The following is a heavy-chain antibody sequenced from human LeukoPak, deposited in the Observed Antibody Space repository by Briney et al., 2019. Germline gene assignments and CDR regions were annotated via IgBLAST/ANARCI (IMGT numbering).Heavy chain of an antibody. CDR1: GGSVSSSNYY. J-gene: IGHJ4*02. V-gene: IGHV4-39*01. D-gene: IGHD5-12*01. Sequence: PSETLSLTCTVSGGSVSSSNYYWGWIRQPPGKGLEWIGSIYYSGSTYYNPSLKSRVTISVDTSKNQFSLKLSSVTAADTAVYYCASLYSGYDFGQYYFDYWGQGTLVTVSS. CDR2: IYYSGST. CDR3: ASLYSGYDFGQYYFDY.